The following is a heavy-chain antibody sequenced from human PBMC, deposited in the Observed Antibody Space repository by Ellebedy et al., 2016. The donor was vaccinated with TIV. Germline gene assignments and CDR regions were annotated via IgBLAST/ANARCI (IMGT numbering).Heavy chain of an antibody. CDR1: GESFNGSY. J-gene: IGHJ1*01. D-gene: IGHD4-23*01. V-gene: IGHV4-34*01. Sequence: MPSETLSLTCGVYGESFNGSYWSWIRQPQGKGLEWIGDIHHSGSTNFNPSLKSRVTMSVDTSKRQFSRNLCPVTAVDTAVYYCARAGHMGDHRGDSFHHWGQGTLVTVSS. CDR3: ARAGHMGDHRGDSFHH. CDR2: IHHSGST.